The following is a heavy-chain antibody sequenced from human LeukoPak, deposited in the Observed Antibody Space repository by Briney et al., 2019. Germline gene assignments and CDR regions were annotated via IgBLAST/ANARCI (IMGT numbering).Heavy chain of an antibody. CDR3: ARDPSLAHYPYMEV. J-gene: IGHJ6*03. D-gene: IGHD6-6*01. CDR2: ISSSSSYI. CDR1: GFTFSSYS. Sequence: GGSLRLSCAASGFTFSSYSMHWVRQAPGKGLEWVSSISSSSSYIYYADSLKGRFTISRDNAKNSLYLQMNSLRAEDTAVHYCARDPSLAHYPYMEVWGKGATVIVSS. V-gene: IGHV3-21*01.